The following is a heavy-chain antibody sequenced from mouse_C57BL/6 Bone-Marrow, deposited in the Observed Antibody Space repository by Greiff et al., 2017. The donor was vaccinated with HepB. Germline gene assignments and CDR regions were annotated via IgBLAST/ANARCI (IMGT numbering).Heavy chain of an antibody. J-gene: IGHJ2*01. Sequence: EVQLVESEGGLVQPGSSMKLSCTASGFTFSDYYMAWVRQVPEKGLEWVANINYDGSSTYYLDSLKSRFIISRDNAKNILYLQMSSLKSEDTATYYCARGDYGSSDPYFDYWGQGTTLTVSS. D-gene: IGHD1-1*01. CDR1: GFTFSDYY. CDR3: ARGDYGSSDPYFDY. V-gene: IGHV5-16*01. CDR2: INYDGSST.